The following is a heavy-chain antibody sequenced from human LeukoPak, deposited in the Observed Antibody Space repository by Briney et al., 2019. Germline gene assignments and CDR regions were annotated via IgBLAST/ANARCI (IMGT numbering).Heavy chain of an antibody. D-gene: IGHD3-9*01. CDR2: IRSKANSYAT. Sequence: PGGSLRLSCAASGFTFSGSAMHGVRQASGKGGEGVGRIRSKANSYATAYAASVRGRFTISRDDSKNTAYLQMNSLKTEDTAAYYCTRHYDILTGYQKTFDYWGQGTLVTVSS. CDR1: GFTFSGSA. V-gene: IGHV3-73*01. CDR3: TRHYDILTGYQKTFDY. J-gene: IGHJ4*02.